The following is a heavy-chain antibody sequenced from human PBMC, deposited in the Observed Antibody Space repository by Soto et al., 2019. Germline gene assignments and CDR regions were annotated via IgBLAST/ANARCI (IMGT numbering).Heavy chain of an antibody. CDR1: GFTFSSYG. CDR3: AKAIVEMATITAYYYYGMDA. CDR2: ISYDGSNK. D-gene: IGHD5-12*01. Sequence: GGSLRLSCAASGFTFSSYGMHWDRQAPGKVLERVAAISYDGSNKYYADSVKGRFTISRDNSKNTLYLQMNSLRAEDTAVYYCAKAIVEMATITAYYYYGMDAWGQGTTVTVSS. J-gene: IGHJ6*02. V-gene: IGHV3-30*18.